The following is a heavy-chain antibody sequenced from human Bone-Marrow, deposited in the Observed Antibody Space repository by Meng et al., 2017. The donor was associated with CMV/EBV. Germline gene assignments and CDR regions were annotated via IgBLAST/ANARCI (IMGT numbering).Heavy chain of an antibody. CDR3: ARFNSYGSGSRKFPNWFDP. V-gene: IGHV4-4*07. D-gene: IGHD3-10*01. J-gene: IGHJ5*02. CDR2: IYTSGST. CDR1: GGSLSSYY. Sequence: QVPLQGAGRGLVKASGTLSLTCTVSGGSLSSYYWSWIPQPAGKGLEWIGRIYTSGSTNYNPSHKSRVTMSVDTSKNQFSLKLRSVTAADTAVHYCARFNSYGSGSRKFPNWFDPWGQGTLVTVSS.